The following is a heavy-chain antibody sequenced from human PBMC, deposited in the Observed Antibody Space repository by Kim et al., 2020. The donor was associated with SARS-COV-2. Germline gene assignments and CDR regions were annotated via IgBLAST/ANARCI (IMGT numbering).Heavy chain of an antibody. Sequence: GGSLRLSCAASGSTFTNYAMHWVRQAPGKGLEWVAVISYYGSTKYYADFVQGRFTISRDNSKNTLYLQMNSLRAEDTAVYYCASWYTSYYCSGSHSHW. CDR1: GSTFTNYA. J-gene: IGHJ1*01. D-gene: IGHD3-10*01. CDR2: ISYYGSTK. V-gene: IGHV3-30-3*01. CDR3: ASWYTSYYCSGSHSH.